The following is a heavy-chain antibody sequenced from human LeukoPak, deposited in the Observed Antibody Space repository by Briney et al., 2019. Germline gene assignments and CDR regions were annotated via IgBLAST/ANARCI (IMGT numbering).Heavy chain of an antibody. CDR2: INSDGSST. J-gene: IGHJ4*02. D-gene: IGHD5-24*01. CDR1: GFTFSSYW. Sequence: GGSLRLSCAASGFTFSSYWMHWVRQAPGKGLVWVSRINSDGSSTSYADSVKGRFTISRDNAKNTLYLQMNSLRAEDTAVYYCARPGMATIIPYDYWGQGTLVTVSS. CDR3: ARPGMATIIPYDY. V-gene: IGHV3-74*01.